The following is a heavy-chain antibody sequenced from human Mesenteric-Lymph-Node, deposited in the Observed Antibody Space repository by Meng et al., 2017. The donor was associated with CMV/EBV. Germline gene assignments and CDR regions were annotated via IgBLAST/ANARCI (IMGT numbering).Heavy chain of an antibody. CDR1: GGSFSGYY. J-gene: IGHJ5*02. D-gene: IGHD2-2*01. V-gene: IGHV4-34*01. CDR3: ARGEYQLLFGVA. Sequence: SETLSLTCAVYGGSFSGYYWSWIRQPPGKGLEWIGEINHSGSTNYNPSLKSRVTISVDTSKNQFSLKLSSVTAADTAVYYCARGEYQLLFGVAWGQGTLVTVSS. CDR2: INHSGST.